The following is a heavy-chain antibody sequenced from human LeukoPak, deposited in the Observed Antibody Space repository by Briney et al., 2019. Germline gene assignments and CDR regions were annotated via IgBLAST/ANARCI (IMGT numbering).Heavy chain of an antibody. Sequence: QSGGSLRLSCAASGFTFSSYWMTWVRQAPGKGLEWVAKIKQDGSEKYYVDSVKGRFTISGDNAKNSLYLQMNSLGAEDTAVYYCARRGTSSSWAHFDYWGQGTLVTVSS. D-gene: IGHD6-13*01. V-gene: IGHV3-7*05. CDR1: GFTFSSYW. J-gene: IGHJ4*02. CDR2: IKQDGSEK. CDR3: ARRGTSSSWAHFDY.